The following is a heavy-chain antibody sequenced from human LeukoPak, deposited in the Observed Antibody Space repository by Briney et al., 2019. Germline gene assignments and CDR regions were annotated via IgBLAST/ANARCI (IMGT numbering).Heavy chain of an antibody. CDR1: GYTFTSYY. CDR2: INPSGGST. Sequence: GASVKVSCKASGYTFTSYYMHWVRQAPGQGLEWMGIINPSGGSTSYAQKFQGRVTMTRNTSISTAYMELSSLRSEDTAVYYCARERGYSYYGRFWYYYYGMDVWGQGTTVTVSS. V-gene: IGHV1-46*01. J-gene: IGHJ6*02. D-gene: IGHD5-18*01. CDR3: ARERGYSYYGRFWYYYYGMDV.